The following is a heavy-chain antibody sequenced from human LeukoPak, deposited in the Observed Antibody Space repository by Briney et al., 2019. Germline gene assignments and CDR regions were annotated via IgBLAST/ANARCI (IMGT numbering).Heavy chain of an antibody. CDR1: GFTVSSNY. CDR3: ASGSDLDY. Sequence: GRSLRLSCAASGFTVSSNYMSWVRQAPGKGLEWVSVIYSGGSTYYADSVKGRFTISRDNSKKTLYIQMNSLRAEDTAVYYCASGSDLDYWGQGTLVTVSS. V-gene: IGHV3-66*01. CDR2: IYSGGST. D-gene: IGHD2-21*01. J-gene: IGHJ4*02.